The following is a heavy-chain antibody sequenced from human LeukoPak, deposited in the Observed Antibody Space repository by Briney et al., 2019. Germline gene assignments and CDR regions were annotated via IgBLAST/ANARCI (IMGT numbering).Heavy chain of an antibody. Sequence: GGSLRLSCAASGFTFSRYSMNWVRQAPGKGLEWVSSISIGNTYIYYADSVRGRFTISRDNAKNSLYLQLNSLRAEDTAVYYCAGSDTIGYLPREWDYWYFDRWGRGTLVAVSS. CDR1: GFTFSRYS. V-gene: IGHV3-21*03. CDR2: ISIGNTYI. CDR3: AGSDTIGYLPREWDYWYFDR. J-gene: IGHJ2*01. D-gene: IGHD3-22*01.